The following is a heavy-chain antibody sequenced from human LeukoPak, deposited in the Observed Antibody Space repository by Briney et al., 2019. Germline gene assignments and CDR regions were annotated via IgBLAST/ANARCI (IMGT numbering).Heavy chain of an antibody. CDR1: GDSVSSNSVT. V-gene: IGHV6-1*01. J-gene: IGHJ4*02. CDR2: TYYRSKWYN. Sequence: QTLSLTCVISGDSVSSNSVTWNWIRQSPSRGLEWLGRTYYRSKWYNDYVAPVKGRITINPDTSKNQFSLQLNSVTPEDTAVYYCARGMAVVGHYFDYWGQGTLVTVSS. D-gene: IGHD6-19*01. CDR3: ARGMAVVGHYFDY.